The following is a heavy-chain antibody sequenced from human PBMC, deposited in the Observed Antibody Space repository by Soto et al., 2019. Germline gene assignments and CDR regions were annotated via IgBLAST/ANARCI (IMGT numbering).Heavy chain of an antibody. CDR1: GGPFSPNI. Sequence: QVHLVQSGAEVRKPGSSWKFSCRTSGGPFSPNIIYWLRKPPGQGLEWMGRIIPLFGTTKYAQNFQDRVTITAAESTSTTYMELSSLRAEDTAVYYCARRLDDRADEGFDVWGEGTAVTVSA. CDR2: IIPLFGTT. V-gene: IGHV1-69*18. D-gene: IGHD3-16*01. J-gene: IGHJ3*01. CDR3: ARRLDDRADEGFDV.